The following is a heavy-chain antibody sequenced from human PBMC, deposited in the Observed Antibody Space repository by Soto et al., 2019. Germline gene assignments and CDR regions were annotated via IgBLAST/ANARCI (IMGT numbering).Heavy chain of an antibody. CDR3: ATSSSSWYGDFQH. D-gene: IGHD6-13*01. Sequence: SETLSLTCTVSGGSISSYYWSWIRQPPGKGLEWIGYIYYSGSTNYNPSLKSRVTISVDTSKNQFSLKLSSVTAADTAVYYCATSSSSWYGDFQHWGQGTLVTVSS. J-gene: IGHJ1*01. CDR2: IYYSGST. CDR1: GGSISSYY. V-gene: IGHV4-59*01.